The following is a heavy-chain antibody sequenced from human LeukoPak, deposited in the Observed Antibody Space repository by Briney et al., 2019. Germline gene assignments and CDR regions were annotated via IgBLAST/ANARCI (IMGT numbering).Heavy chain of an antibody. Sequence: GGALRLSCAASGFTFSSYEMNWVRQAPGKGVEWVSYISSSGSTIYYADSVKGRFTISRDNAKNSLYLQMNSLRAEDTAVYYCASVDIVAPGGWGQGTLVTVSS. CDR1: GFTFSSYE. V-gene: IGHV3-48*03. CDR2: ISSSGSTI. CDR3: ASVDIVAPGG. J-gene: IGHJ4*02. D-gene: IGHD5-12*01.